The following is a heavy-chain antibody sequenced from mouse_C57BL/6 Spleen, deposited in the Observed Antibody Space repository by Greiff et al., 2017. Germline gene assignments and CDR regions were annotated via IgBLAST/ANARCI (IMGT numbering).Heavy chain of an antibody. V-gene: IGHV1-64*01. D-gene: IGHD1-1*01. Sequence: QVQLKQSGAELVKPGASVKLSCKASGYTFTSYWMHWVKQRPGQGLEWIGMIHPNSGSTNYNEKFKSKATLTVDKSSSTAYMQLSSLTSEDSAVYYCARSGYYYGSSPDYWGQGTTLTVSS. CDR1: GYTFTSYW. CDR3: ARSGYYYGSSPDY. J-gene: IGHJ2*01. CDR2: IHPNSGST.